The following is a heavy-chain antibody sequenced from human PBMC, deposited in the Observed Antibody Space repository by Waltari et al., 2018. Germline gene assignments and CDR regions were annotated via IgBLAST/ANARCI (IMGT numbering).Heavy chain of an antibody. J-gene: IGHJ3*02. Sequence: QGQVVQSGAEVKKPGASVKVSCKVSGYILTELSIHWVRQAPGKGLEWMGGFDPEDGKRIYAQKFQGRVTMTEYTSTDTAYMELSSLRSEDTAVYYCATDSRGGNDGFDIWGQGTMVTVSS. V-gene: IGHV1-24*01. CDR3: ATDSRGGNDGFDI. CDR2: FDPEDGKR. CDR1: GYILTELS. D-gene: IGHD1-1*01.